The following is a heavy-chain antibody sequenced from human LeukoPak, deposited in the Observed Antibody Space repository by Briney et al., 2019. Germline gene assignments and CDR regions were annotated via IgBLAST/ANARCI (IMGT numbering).Heavy chain of an antibody. D-gene: IGHD2-21*01. CDR3: AKDLAQFPHYYYYGMDV. Sequence: PGRSLRLSCAASGFTFDDYAMLWVRQAPGKGLGWVSGISWNSGSIGYADSVKGRFTISRDNAKNSLYLQMNSLRAEDTALYYCAKDLAQFPHYYYYGMDVWGQGTTVTVSS. CDR1: GFTFDDYA. J-gene: IGHJ6*02. V-gene: IGHV3-9*01. CDR2: ISWNSGSI.